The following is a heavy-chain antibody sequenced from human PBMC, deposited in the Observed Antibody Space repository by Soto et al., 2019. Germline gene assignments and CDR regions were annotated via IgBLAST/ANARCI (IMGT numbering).Heavy chain of an antibody. CDR1: GYTFTGYY. J-gene: IGHJ6*02. D-gene: IGHD1-20*01. V-gene: IGHV1-2*04. Sequence: ASVKVSCKASGYTFTGYYMHWVRQAPGRGLEWMGWINPNSGGTNYAQKFQGWVTMTRDTSISTAYMELSRLRSDDTAVYYCARDPGGVGAITGTTLGYYYYYYGMDVWGQGTTVTVSS. CDR2: INPNSGGT. CDR3: ARDPGGVGAITGTTLGYYYYYYGMDV.